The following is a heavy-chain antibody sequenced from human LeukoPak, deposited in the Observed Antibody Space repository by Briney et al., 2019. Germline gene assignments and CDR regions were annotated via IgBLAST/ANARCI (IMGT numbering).Heavy chain of an antibody. CDR2: INPKSGGT. CDR1: GYTFTGYY. CDR3: ARGYCSGGSCYSVENWFDP. D-gene: IGHD2-15*01. J-gene: IGHJ5*02. V-gene: IGHV1-2*06. Sequence: GASGKVSCKAAGYTFTGYYMFWVRQAPGQGLEWMGRINPKSGGTNYAQKYQGRVIMTRDMSISTAYMELSRRRSDDTAVYYCARGYCSGGSCYSVENWFDPWGQGTLVTVSS.